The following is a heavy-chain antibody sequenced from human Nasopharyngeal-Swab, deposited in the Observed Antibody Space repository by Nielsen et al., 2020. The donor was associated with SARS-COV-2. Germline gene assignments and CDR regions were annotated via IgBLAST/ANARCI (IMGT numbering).Heavy chain of an antibody. Sequence: ASVKFSCNASGYTFTSDYMHWVRQAPRQGLEWMGIINPSGGSTSYAQKFQGRATMTRDTSTSTVYMELSSLRSEDTAVYYCASWDGFALYYGMDVWGQGTTATVSS. CDR1: GYTFTSDY. D-gene: IGHD1-26*01. V-gene: IGHV1-46*01. CDR2: INPSGGST. J-gene: IGHJ6*02. CDR3: ASWDGFALYYGMDV.